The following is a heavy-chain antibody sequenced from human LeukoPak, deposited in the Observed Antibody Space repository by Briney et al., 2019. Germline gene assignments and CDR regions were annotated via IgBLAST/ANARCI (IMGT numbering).Heavy chain of an antibody. CDR3: ARPLYGSDPGFDP. Sequence: GASVKVSRKASGYTFTGYYMHWVRQAPGQGLEWMGWINPNSGGTNYAQKFQGRVTMTRDTSISTAYMELSRLRSDDTAVYYCARPLYGSDPGFDPWGQGTLVTVSS. CDR1: GYTFTGYY. D-gene: IGHD3-10*01. J-gene: IGHJ5*02. CDR2: INPNSGGT. V-gene: IGHV1-2*02.